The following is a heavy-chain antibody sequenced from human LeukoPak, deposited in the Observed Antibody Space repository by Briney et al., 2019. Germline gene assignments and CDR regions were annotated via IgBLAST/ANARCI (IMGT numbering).Heavy chain of an antibody. CDR1: GGTFSSYA. Sequence: SVKVSCKASGGTFSSYAISWVRQAPGQGLEWMGGIIPIFGTANYAQKFQGRVTITADESTSTAYMELSSLRSEDTAVYYCAREYSSSWYDYYGMDVWGQGTTVTVSS. J-gene: IGHJ6*02. D-gene: IGHD6-13*01. CDR2: IIPIFGTA. V-gene: IGHV1-69*13. CDR3: AREYSSSWYDYYGMDV.